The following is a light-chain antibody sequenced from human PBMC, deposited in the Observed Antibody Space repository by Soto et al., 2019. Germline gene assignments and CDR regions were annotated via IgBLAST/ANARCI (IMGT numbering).Light chain of an antibody. J-gene: IGLJ2*01. Sequence: QSALTQPRSVSGSPGQSVAISCAGTSSDVGRYNYVSWYQQYPGKAPKLIIYDVTKRPSGVPDRFSGSKSGNTASLTISGLQAGDEADYYCCSFAGLFGGGTKLTVL. CDR3: CSFAGL. CDR1: SSDVGRYNY. CDR2: DVT. V-gene: IGLV2-11*01.